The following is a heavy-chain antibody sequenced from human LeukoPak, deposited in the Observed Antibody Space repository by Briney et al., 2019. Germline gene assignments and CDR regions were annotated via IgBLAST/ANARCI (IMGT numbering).Heavy chain of an antibody. D-gene: IGHD3-22*01. Sequence: SGGSLRLSCAASGFTLSGYWMSWVRQAPGKGLEWVANINRDGSEKYYVDSVKGRFTISRDNAKNSLYLQMNSLRAEDTSVYYCARAGSYYDSSGYYFYFDYWGQGTLVTVSS. J-gene: IGHJ4*02. CDR2: INRDGSEK. CDR1: GFTLSGYW. CDR3: ARAGSYYDSSGYYFYFDY. V-gene: IGHV3-7*02.